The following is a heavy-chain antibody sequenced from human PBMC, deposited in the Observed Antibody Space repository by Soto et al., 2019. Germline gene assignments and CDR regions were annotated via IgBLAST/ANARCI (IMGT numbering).Heavy chain of an antibody. J-gene: IGHJ4*02. CDR1: GGSFSGYY. V-gene: IGHV4-34*01. CDR3: AGPRVGATTRTFDY. D-gene: IGHD1-26*01. CDR2: INHSGST. Sequence: PSETLSLTCAVYGGSFSGYYWSWTRQPPGKGLEWIGEINHSGSTNYNPSLKSRVTISVDTPKNQFSLKLSSVTAADTAVYYCAGPRVGATTRTFDYWGQGTLVTVSS.